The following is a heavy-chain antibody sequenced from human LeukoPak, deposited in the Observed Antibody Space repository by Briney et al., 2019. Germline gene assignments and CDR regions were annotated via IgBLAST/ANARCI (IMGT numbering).Heavy chain of an antibody. J-gene: IGHJ4*02. CDR1: GFTVSSNY. D-gene: IGHD5-24*01. V-gene: IGHV3-30*18. CDR3: AKDGGWLQHEYYFDY. Sequence: AGGSLRLSCAASGFTVSSNYMTWVRQAPGKGLEWVTLISYDGSNKYYADSVKGRFTISRDNSKNTLYLQMNSLRAEDTAVYYCAKDGGWLQHEYYFDYWGQGTLVTVSS. CDR2: ISYDGSNK.